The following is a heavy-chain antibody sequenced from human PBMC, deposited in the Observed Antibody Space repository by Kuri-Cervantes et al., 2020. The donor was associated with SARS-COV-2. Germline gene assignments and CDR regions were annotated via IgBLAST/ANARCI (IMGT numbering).Heavy chain of an antibody. D-gene: IGHD3/OR15-3a*01. CDR2: ISPNSGGT. Sequence: ASVKVSCKASGYTFTNYFMHWVRQAPGQGLEWMGWISPNSGGTNYAQKFQGRVTMSRDTSTSTASVELNRLTSDDTAIYYCARVDWATPRGPFDMWGQGTLVTVSS. CDR3: ARVDWATPRGPFDM. J-gene: IGHJ3*02. V-gene: IGHV1-2*02. CDR1: GYTFTNYF.